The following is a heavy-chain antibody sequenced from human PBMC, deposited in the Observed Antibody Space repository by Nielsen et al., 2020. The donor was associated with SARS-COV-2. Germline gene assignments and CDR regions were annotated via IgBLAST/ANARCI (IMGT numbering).Heavy chain of an antibody. CDR1: GFTFSDHY. D-gene: IGHD2-21*01. CDR2: ITNTGAE. J-gene: IGHJ4*02. V-gene: IGHV3-69-1*02. Sequence: GESLKISCAASGFTFSDHYMTWIRQTPGKGLEWISYITNTGAEYYADSVKGRFTISRDNAKNSLYLQMNSLRGEDTAVYYCAREVIHNPYFDYWGQGTLVTVSS. CDR3: AREVIHNPYFDY.